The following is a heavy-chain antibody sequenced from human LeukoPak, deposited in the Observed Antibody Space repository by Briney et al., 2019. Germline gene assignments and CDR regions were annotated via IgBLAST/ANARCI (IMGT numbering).Heavy chain of an antibody. D-gene: IGHD6-13*01. J-gene: IGHJ4*02. V-gene: IGHV1-18*01. CDR1: GYTFTSYG. CDR2: ISAYNGNT. CDR3: ARVDTGYSSSHAGRSYTGWYDY. Sequence: GASVKVSCKASGYTFTSYGISWVRQAPGQGLEWMGWISAYNGNTNYAQKLQGRVTMTTDTSTSTVYMELRSLRSDDTAVYYCARVDTGYSSSHAGRSYTGWYDYWGQGTLVTVSS.